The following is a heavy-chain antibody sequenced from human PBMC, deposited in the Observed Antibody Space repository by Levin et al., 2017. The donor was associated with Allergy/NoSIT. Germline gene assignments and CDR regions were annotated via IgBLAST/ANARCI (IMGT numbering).Heavy chain of an antibody. J-gene: IGHJ4*02. CDR1: GFTFDDYA. V-gene: IGHV3-9*01. Sequence: LSLTCAASGFTFDDYAMHWVRQAPGKGLEWVSGISWNSGSIGYADSVKGRFTISRDNAKNSLYLQMNSLRAEDTALYYCAKDRAYDFWRGPYYFDYWGQGTLVTVSS. CDR3: AKDRAYDFWRGPYYFDY. D-gene: IGHD3-3*01. CDR2: ISWNSGSI.